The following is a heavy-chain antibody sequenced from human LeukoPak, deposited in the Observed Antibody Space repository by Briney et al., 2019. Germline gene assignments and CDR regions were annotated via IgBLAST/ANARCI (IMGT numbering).Heavy chain of an antibody. J-gene: IGHJ4*02. CDR2: INPSGGST. V-gene: IGHV1-46*01. Sequence: ASVKVSCKASGYTFTSYYMHWVRQTPGQGLEWMGIINPSGGSTSYAQKFQGRVTMTRDTSTSTVYMELSSLRSEDTAVYYCARAHALAGYDYWGQGTLVTVSS. CDR3: ARAHALAGYDY. CDR1: GYTFTSYY. D-gene: IGHD6-19*01.